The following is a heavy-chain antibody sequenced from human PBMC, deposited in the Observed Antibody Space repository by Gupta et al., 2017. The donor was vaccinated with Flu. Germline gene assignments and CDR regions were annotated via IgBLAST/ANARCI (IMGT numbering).Heavy chain of an antibody. CDR1: GGSISTHY. J-gene: IGHJ4*02. V-gene: IGHV4-59*11. CDR2: IYYSGST. Sequence: QVQLQESGPGLVKPSETLSLTCTVSGGSISTHYWSWIRLPPGRGLEWIGYIYYSGSTKYNPSLKSRVTISMDKSTNQISLTLISVTAADSAMYYCARHASKEYDSSGYSVDLWGQGTQVTVSS. CDR3: ARHASKEYDSSGYSVDL. D-gene: IGHD3-22*01.